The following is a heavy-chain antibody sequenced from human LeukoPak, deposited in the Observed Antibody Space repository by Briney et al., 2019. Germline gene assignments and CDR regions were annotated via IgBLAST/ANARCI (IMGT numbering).Heavy chain of an antibody. CDR3: ARQEPGFDI. CDR2: ITGSGDRT. CDR1: EFSFSNFA. D-gene: IGHD1-14*01. Sequence: PGGSLRLSCAASEFSFSNFATNWVRQAPGKGLEWVSGITGSGDRTYYAESVKGRFTISRDNSKNTLYLQMNSLRAEDTGVYYCARQEPGFDIWGQGTMVNVSS. J-gene: IGHJ3*02. V-gene: IGHV3-23*01.